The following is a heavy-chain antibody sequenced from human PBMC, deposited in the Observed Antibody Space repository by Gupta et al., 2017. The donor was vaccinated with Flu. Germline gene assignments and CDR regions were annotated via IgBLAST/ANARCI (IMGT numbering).Heavy chain of an antibody. CDR3: GPVFEY. CDR1: TFSNYW. V-gene: IGHV3-74*01. Sequence: TFSNYWMHWVRQVPGKGLVWVSRIYSAGSGTSYADSVKGRFTISRDNAKNTVHLQMNSLRAEDTAVYYCGPVFEYLGSGTPVTVSS. J-gene: IGHJ4*01. CDR2: IYSAGSGT.